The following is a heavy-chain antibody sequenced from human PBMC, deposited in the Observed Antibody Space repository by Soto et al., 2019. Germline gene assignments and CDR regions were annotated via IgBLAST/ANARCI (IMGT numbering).Heavy chain of an antibody. V-gene: IGHV5-10-1*01. Sequence: PGESLKISCKGSGYSFTSYWISWVRQMPGKGLEWMGRIDPSDSYTNYSPSFQGHVTISADKSISTAYLQWSSLKASDTAMYYCATLYYYDSSGYYGSPFEMWGQGTLAT. J-gene: IGHJ3*02. CDR1: GYSFTSYW. CDR3: ATLYYYDSSGYYGSPFEM. CDR2: IDPSDSYT. D-gene: IGHD3-22*01.